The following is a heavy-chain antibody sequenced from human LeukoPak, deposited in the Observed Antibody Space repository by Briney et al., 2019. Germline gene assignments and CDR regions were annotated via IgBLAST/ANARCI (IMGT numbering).Heavy chain of an antibody. J-gene: IGHJ4*02. CDR3: ARQQLWYSGYYFDY. Sequence: SETLSLTCTVSGGSISSYYGSWIRHPPGKGLEWIGYIYYSGSTNYNPSLKSRVTISVDTSKNQFSLKLSSVTAADTAVYYCARQQLWYSGYYFDYWGQGTLVTVSS. CDR1: GGSISSYY. D-gene: IGHD5-18*01. CDR2: IYYSGST. V-gene: IGHV4-59*08.